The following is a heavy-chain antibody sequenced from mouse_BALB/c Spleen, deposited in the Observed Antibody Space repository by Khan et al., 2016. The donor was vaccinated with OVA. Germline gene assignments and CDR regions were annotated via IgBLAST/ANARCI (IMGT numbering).Heavy chain of an antibody. CDR3: ARDYWFVY. CDR2: ISSGGST. V-gene: IGHV5-6-5*01. J-gene: IGHJ3*01. CDR1: GFTFSNYA. Sequence: EVKLMESGGGLVKPGGSLKVSCAASGFTFSNYAMSWVRQTPEKRLEWVASISSGGSTYYPDNVKGRFTISRDNARNILYLQMSSLRSEDTAMYYCARDYWFVYWGQGTLVTVSA.